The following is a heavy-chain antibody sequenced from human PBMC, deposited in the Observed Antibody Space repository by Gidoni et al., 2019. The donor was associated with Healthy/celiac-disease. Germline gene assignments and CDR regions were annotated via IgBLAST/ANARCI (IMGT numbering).Heavy chain of an antibody. CDR3: ASKDNSSRPKRYYYGMDV. CDR1: GYTFTGYY. V-gene: IGHV1-2*02. Sequence: CKASGYTFTGYYMHWVRQAPGQGLEWMGWINPNSGGTNYAQKFQGRVTMTRDTSISTAYMELSRLRSDDTAVYYCASKDNSSRPKRYYYGMDVWGQGTTVTVSS. D-gene: IGHD6-6*01. CDR2: INPNSGGT. J-gene: IGHJ6*02.